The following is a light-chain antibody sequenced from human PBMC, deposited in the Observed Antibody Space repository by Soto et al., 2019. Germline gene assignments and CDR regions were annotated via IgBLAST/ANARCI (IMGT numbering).Light chain of an antibody. CDR3: LQDYNYPLT. Sequence: AIQLTQSPSALSASVGDRVTITCRASLGFRNDLGWYQQKPGEAPSLLVYGASTLQSGVPSRFSGSGSGTEFTLTISSLQLEDFGTYYCLQDYNYPLTFGGGTRLDI. J-gene: IGKJ4*01. V-gene: IGKV1-6*02. CDR1: LGFRND. CDR2: GAS.